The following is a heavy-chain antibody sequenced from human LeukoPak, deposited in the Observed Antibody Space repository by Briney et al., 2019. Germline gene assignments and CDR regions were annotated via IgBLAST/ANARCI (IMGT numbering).Heavy chain of an antibody. CDR3: ARLPNGEMATSYYFDY. CDR2: IHDSGST. CDR1: GASISSGDYH. V-gene: IGHV4-30-4*01. Sequence: SQTLSLTCTVSGASISSGDYHWNWIRQPPGKGLEWIGFIHDSGSTYYNPSLKSRVSISRDMSKNQLSLMLSSVTAADAAVYYCARLPNGEMATSYYFDYWGQGTLVTVSS. J-gene: IGHJ4*02. D-gene: IGHD5-24*01.